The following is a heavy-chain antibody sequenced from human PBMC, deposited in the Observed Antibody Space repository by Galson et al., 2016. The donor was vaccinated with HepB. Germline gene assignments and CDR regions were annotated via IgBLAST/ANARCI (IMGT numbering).Heavy chain of an antibody. D-gene: IGHD3-3*01. CDR2: ISYDGSDK. CDR1: GFTFSSYG. Sequence: SLRLSCAASGFTFSSYGMHWVRQAPGKGLAWVAVISYDGSDKYYADSVKGRFTISRDDSKNTLYLQMNGLRVDDMARYYCAKDHYDFWSGYPEGYFDYWGQGTLVTVSS. J-gene: IGHJ4*02. CDR3: AKDHYDFWSGYPEGYFDY. V-gene: IGHV3-30*18.